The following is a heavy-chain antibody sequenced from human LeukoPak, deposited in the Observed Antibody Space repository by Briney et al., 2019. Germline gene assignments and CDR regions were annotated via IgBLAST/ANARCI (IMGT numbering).Heavy chain of an antibody. Sequence: PSETLSLTCTVSGGSISSYYWSRIRQPPGKGLEWIGYIYYSGSTNYNPSLKSRVTISVDTSKNQFSLKLSSVTAADTAVYYCARDYSYGLRDAFDIWGQGTMVTVSS. CDR1: GGSISSYY. V-gene: IGHV4-59*01. CDR3: ARDYSYGLRDAFDI. CDR2: IYYSGST. J-gene: IGHJ3*02. D-gene: IGHD5-18*01.